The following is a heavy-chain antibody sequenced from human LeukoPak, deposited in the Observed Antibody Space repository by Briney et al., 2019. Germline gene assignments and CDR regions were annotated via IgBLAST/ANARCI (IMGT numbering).Heavy chain of an antibody. D-gene: IGHD2-15*01. Sequence: ASVKVSCKASGYTFTSHYIHWVRQAPGQGLEWMGIISPSGGSTTYAQKFQGRVTMTRDTSTSTVYMDLSSLRSDGPGVYYCARDVASHMGLANYFDYWGQGALVIVSS. CDR3: ARDVASHMGLANYFDY. V-gene: IGHV1-46*01. CDR1: GYTFTSHY. CDR2: ISPSGGST. J-gene: IGHJ4*02.